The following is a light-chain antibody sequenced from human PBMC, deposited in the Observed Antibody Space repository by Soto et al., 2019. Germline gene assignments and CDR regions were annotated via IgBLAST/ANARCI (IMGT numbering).Light chain of an antibody. CDR3: QQSYSTPIT. CDR1: QSISFY. CDR2: AAS. J-gene: IGKJ5*01. Sequence: DIKMTQSPSSLSASVGDRVTITCRASQSISFYLNWYQQKPGNAPKVLIYAASNLQTGVPSRFSGSGSGTDFTLTINSLQPEDFATYSCQQSYSTPITFGQGTRLEI. V-gene: IGKV1-39*01.